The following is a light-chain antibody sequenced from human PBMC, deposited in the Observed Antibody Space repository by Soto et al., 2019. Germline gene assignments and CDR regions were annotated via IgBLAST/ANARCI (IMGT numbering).Light chain of an antibody. V-gene: IGKV3-15*01. J-gene: IGKJ5*01. CDR3: QQYNKWPTGGT. CDR2: GAS. Sequence: EIVMTQSPATLSVSPGERATLSCRASQSVSSNLAWYQQKPGQAPRLLIYGASTRATGIPARFSGSGSGTEFTLTISSLQSDDFQVHSCQQYNKWPTGGTFGQGTRLEIK. CDR1: QSVSSN.